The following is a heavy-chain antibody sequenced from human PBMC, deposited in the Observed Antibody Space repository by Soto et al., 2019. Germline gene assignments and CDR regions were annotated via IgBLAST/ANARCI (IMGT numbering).Heavy chain of an antibody. V-gene: IGHV3-23*01. CDR2: ISGSGGST. Sequence: VGSLRLSGAASGFTFSSYAMSWVSQASGKGLEWVSAISGSGGSTDYVDSVKGRFTISRENSKNTLYLQMNSLRAEDTAVYYCAKLQAYSYGPGAYFDYWGQGTLVTVSS. J-gene: IGHJ4*02. D-gene: IGHD5-18*01. CDR1: GFTFSSYA. CDR3: AKLQAYSYGPGAYFDY.